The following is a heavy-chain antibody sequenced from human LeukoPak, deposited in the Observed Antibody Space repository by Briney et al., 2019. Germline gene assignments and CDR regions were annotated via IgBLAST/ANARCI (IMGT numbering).Heavy chain of an antibody. CDR1: GFTFSNYA. CDR3: AKDPSPYSGHYYFDY. CDR2: LSGSGSST. D-gene: IGHD2-15*01. J-gene: IGHJ4*02. Sequence: GGSLRLSCATSGFTFSNYALSWVRQAPGKGLEWVSALSGSGSSTYYADSVKGRFTISRDNSKNTLYLQMNSLRAEDTAVYYCAKDPSPYSGHYYFDYWGQGTLVTVSS. V-gene: IGHV3-23*01.